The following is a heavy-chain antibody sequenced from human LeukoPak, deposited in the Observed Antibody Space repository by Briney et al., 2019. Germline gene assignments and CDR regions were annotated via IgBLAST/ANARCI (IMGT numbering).Heavy chain of an antibody. J-gene: IGHJ4*02. CDR2: ISYDGSNK. CDR1: GFTFSSYG. Sequence: GGSLRLSCAASGFTFSSYGMHWVRQAPGKGLEWVAVISYDGSNKYYADSVKGRFTISRDNSKNTLYLQMNSLRAEDTAVYYCAKDSKNMVRGVIIPLWGQGTLVTASS. CDR3: AKDSKNMVRGVIIPL. D-gene: IGHD3-10*01. V-gene: IGHV3-30*18.